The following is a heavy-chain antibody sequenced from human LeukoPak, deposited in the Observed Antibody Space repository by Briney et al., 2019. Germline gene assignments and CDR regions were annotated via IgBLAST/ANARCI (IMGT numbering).Heavy chain of an antibody. D-gene: IGHD2-15*01. Sequence: GGSLRLSCVASGFSFSRFGMNWVRQAPGKGLEWISHISSTSGDVYYADSVKGRFTISRDNAKNSLYLQMSSLRVEDTAIYYCAQKGGADHWGQGTLVTVSS. CDR2: ISSTSGDV. V-gene: IGHV3-48*01. CDR3: AQKGGADH. J-gene: IGHJ4*02. CDR1: GFSFSRFG.